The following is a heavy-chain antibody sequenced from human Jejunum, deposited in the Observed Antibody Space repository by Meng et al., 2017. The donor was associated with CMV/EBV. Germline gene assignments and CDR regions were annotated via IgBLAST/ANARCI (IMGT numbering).Heavy chain of an antibody. CDR3: ARANSLADLAWRFDP. V-gene: IGHV1-46*01. Sequence: FGFSFTGYYMHCVRQAPGQGLEWMGLINPSGTSTSYAQTFEGRVRLTRDTSTSTDYMELSSLRSEDTAVYYCARANSLADLAWRFDPWGQGTLVTVSS. J-gene: IGHJ5*02. CDR2: INPSGTST. CDR1: GFSFTGYY. D-gene: IGHD2/OR15-2a*01.